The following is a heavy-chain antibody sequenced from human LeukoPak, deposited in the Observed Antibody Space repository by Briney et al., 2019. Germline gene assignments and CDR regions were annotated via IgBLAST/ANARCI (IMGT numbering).Heavy chain of an antibody. J-gene: IGHJ4*02. CDR2: ISSGSTTI. CDR3: ARDRAAVAGHPPDRSFDY. CDR1: GFTFSSYG. Sequence: GGSLRLSCAASGFTFSSYGMNWVRQAPGKGLEWVAYISSGSTTIYYADSVKGRFTISRDNARNSLYLQMNSLRVEDTAVYYCARDRAAVAGHPPDRSFDYWGQGTLVTVSS. V-gene: IGHV3-48*04. D-gene: IGHD6-19*01.